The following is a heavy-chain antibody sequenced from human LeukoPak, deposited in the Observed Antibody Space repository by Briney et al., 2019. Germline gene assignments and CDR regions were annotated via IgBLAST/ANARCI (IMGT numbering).Heavy chain of an antibody. V-gene: IGHV1-46*01. J-gene: IGHJ5*02. Sequence: GASVKVSCKASGYTFTSYYMYWVGQAPGQGREGMGIINPSGDNTNYAQKFQGRVTMTRDMSTTTVYMELSSLRSEDTAVYYCARGPHRRTYDRDNSFDPWGQGTLVTVSS. CDR1: GYTFTSYY. D-gene: IGHD3-3*01. CDR2: INPSGDNT. CDR3: ARGPHRRTYDRDNSFDP.